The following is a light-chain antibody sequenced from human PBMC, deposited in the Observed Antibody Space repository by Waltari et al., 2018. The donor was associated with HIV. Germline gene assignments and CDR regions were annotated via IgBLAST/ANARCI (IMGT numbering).Light chain of an antibody. J-gene: IGLJ2*01. V-gene: IGLV1-40*01. CDR2: TTP. Sequence: HSALTLPPSVSGAPGQRVPLPCPGLRSTNFGTTYDLHWYQPLPVPGPRPILSTTPNRPSGVPDRFSASKSGTSASLAILGLQAEDEADYYCQSFDRLSALPIFGGGTRLTV. CDR1: RSTNFGTTYD. CDR3: QSFDRLSALPI.